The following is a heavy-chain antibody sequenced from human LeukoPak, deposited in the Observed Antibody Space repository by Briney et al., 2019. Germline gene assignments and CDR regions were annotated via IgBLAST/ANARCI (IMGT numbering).Heavy chain of an antibody. CDR3: ARESITMVRGVRVPQTAPPQFDY. CDR2: IWYDGSNK. D-gene: IGHD3-10*01. V-gene: IGHV3-33*01. CDR1: GFTFSSYG. J-gene: IGHJ4*02. Sequence: SGGSLRLSCAASGFTFSSYGMHWVRQAPGKGLEWVAVIWYDGSNKYYADSVKGRFTISRDNSKNTLYLQMNSLRAEDTAVYYCARESITMVRGVRVPQTAPPQFDYWGQGTLVTVSS.